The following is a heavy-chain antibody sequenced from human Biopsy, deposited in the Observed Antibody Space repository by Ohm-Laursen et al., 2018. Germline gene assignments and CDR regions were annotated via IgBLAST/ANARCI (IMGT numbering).Heavy chain of an antibody. V-gene: IGHV4-39*01. J-gene: IGHJ5*02. CDR1: GGSISSSTTYY. Sequence: SETLSLTCTVSGGSISSSTTYYWAWLRQPPGKGLEWIGSIYNPETTFYNPSLKSRVTISVDTSTNQFSLKVSSVTAADTALYFCARHPTGFWFDPWGHGTLVTVSS. CDR2: IYNPETT. CDR3: ARHPTGFWFDP.